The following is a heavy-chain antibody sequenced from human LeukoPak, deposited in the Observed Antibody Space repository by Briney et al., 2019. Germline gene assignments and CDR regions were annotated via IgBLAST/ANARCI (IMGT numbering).Heavy chain of an antibody. Sequence: PGGSLRLSCAASGFTFDYYAMHWVRQAPGRGLEWVSGISWNSGSIGYADSVKGRFTISRDNAKNSLYLQMNSLRAEDTALYYCAKEYSSSWSRGGGFDPWGQGTLVTVSS. V-gene: IGHV3-9*01. D-gene: IGHD6-13*01. CDR3: AKEYSSSWSRGGGFDP. CDR1: GFTFDYYA. J-gene: IGHJ5*02. CDR2: ISWNSGSI.